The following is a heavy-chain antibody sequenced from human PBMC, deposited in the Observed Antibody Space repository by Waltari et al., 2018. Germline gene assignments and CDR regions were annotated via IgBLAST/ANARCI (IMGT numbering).Heavy chain of an antibody. CDR2: IYSSGSS. CDR1: GGSISSNY. J-gene: IGHJ4*02. CDR3: ARGPPPDLDY. Sequence: QVQLQESGPGLVKPSETLSLTSTVSGGSISSNYWSWIRQPAGKGLEWIGRIYSSGSSDYNPSLKRRLTMSVDTSQNQFSLKLSSVTAADTAVYYCARGPPPDLDYWGQGILVTVSS. V-gene: IGHV4-4*07.